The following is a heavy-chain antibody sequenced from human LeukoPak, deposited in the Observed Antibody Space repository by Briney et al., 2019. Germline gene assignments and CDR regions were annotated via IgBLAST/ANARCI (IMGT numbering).Heavy chain of an antibody. Sequence: SETLSLTCAVYGGSFSGYYWSWIRQPPGKGLEWIGEINHSGSTNYNPSLKSRVTISVDTSKNQFSLKLSSVTAADTAVYYCARGPRMVYAKGYYYYGMDVWGQGTTVTVSS. V-gene: IGHV4-34*01. CDR1: GGSFSGYY. CDR2: INHSGST. J-gene: IGHJ6*02. D-gene: IGHD2-8*01. CDR3: ARGPRMVYAKGYYYYGMDV.